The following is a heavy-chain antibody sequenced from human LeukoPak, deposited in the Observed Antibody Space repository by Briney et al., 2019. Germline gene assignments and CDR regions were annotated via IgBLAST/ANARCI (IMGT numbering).Heavy chain of an antibody. D-gene: IGHD1-7*01. CDR2: ISAGSEDS. V-gene: IGHV3-23*01. CDR3: ARTIAQYSITWLYYYYGLDV. Sequence: PGGSLRLSCTASGFTFGGYAMSWVRQAPGKGLEWVSSISAGSEDSYYADSVKGRFTISRDNSKSTLYLQMNSLRADDTAVYYCARTIAQYSITWLYYYYGLDVWGQGTMVTVSS. J-gene: IGHJ6*02. CDR1: GFTFGGYA.